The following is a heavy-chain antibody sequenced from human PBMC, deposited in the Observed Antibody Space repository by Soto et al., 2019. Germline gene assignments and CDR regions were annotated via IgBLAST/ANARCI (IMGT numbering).Heavy chain of an antibody. CDR3: VSQRTTVPTQAYFDY. CDR1: GGSVTNSSYY. V-gene: IGHV4-39*01. CDR2: VYYRGRS. Sequence: SETLSLTCTVSGGSVTNSSYYWGWIRQSPGRGLEWIGSVYYRGRSYSKSSVKSRVTISVDTSKNRFSLSLNSVTASDTAVYLCVSQRTTVPTQAYFDYWGPGALVTVSS. D-gene: IGHD4-17*01. J-gene: IGHJ4*02.